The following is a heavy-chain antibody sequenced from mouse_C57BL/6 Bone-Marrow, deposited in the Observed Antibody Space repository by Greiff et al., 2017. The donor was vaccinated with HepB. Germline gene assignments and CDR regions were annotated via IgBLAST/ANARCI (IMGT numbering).Heavy chain of an antibody. V-gene: IGHV5-17*01. CDR2: ISSGSSTI. CDR1: GFTFSDYG. Sequence: EVKVVESGGGLVKPGGSLKLSCAASGFTFSDYGMHWVRQAPEKGLEWVAYISSGSSTIYYADTVKGRFTISRDNAKNTLFLQMTSLRSEDTAMYYCARSQAKAYYAMDYWGQGTSVTVSS. CDR3: ARSQAKAYYAMDY. D-gene: IGHD3-2*02. J-gene: IGHJ4*01.